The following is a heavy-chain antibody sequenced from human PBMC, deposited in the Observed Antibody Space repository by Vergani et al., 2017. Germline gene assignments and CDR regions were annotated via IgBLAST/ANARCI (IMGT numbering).Heavy chain of an antibody. CDR2: ISGSGGST. J-gene: IGHJ5*02. CDR3: AKGQYQLPQHNWFDP. CDR1: GFTFSSYA. V-gene: IGHV3-23*01. Sequence: EVQLLESGGGLVQPGGSLRLSCAASGFTFSSYAMSWVRQAPGKGLEWVSAISGSGGSTYYADSVKGRFTISRDNSKNTLYQQMNSLRAEDTAVYYCAKGQYQLPQHNWFDPWGQGTLVTVSS. D-gene: IGHD2-2*01.